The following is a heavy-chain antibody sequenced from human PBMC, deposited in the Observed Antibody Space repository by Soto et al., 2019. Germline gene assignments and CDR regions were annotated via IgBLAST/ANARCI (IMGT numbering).Heavy chain of an antibody. V-gene: IGHV3-23*01. D-gene: IGHD3-22*01. Sequence: GGSLRLSCAASGFTFSSYAMSWVRQAPGKGLEWVSAISGSGGSTYYADSVKGRFTISRDNSKNTLYLQMNSLRAEDTAVYYCAKDLYDSSGYYYVAGAFDIWGQGTMVPV. CDR3: AKDLYDSSGYYYVAGAFDI. J-gene: IGHJ3*02. CDR2: ISGSGGST. CDR1: GFTFSSYA.